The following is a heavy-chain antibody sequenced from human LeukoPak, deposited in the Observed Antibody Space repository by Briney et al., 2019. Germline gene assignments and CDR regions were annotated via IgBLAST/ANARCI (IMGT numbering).Heavy chain of an antibody. CDR2: INPNSGGT. V-gene: IGHV1-2*02. D-gene: IGHD3-3*01. J-gene: IGHJ4*02. CDR3: ASGAVATIFGVVIIQHFDY. CDR1: GYTFTGYY. Sequence: ASVKVSCKASGYTFTGYYMHWVPQAPGQGLEWMGWINPNSGGTNYAQKFQGRVTMTRDTAISTAYMELSRLRSDDTAVYYCASGAVATIFGVVIIQHFDYWGQGTLVTVSS.